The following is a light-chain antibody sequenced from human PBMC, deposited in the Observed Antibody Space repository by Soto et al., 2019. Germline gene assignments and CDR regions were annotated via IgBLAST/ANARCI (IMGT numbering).Light chain of an antibody. CDR2: GAS. CDR3: QQCDTSPWT. J-gene: IGKJ1*01. CDR1: QSISSY. Sequence: EIVLTQSPDTLSLSPGERATLSCRASQSISSYLAWYQQKPGQAPRLLIDGASSRATGIPDRFSGSGSGTDFTLAISRLEPGDSAVYFCQQCDTSPWTFGQGTKVEIK. V-gene: IGKV3-20*01.